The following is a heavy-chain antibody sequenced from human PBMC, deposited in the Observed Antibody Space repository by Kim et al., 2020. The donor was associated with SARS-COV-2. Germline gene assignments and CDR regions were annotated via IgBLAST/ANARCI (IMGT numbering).Heavy chain of an antibody. V-gene: IGHV3-30*02. CDR2: EGSNK. CDR3: AKADFQH. J-gene: IGHJ1*01. Sequence: EGSNKNYADSVKGRFTTSRDNSKNTLYLQMNSLRAEDTAVYYCAKADFQHWGQGTLVTVSS.